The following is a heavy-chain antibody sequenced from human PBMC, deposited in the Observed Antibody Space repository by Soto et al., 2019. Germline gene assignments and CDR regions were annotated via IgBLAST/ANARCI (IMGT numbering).Heavy chain of an antibody. CDR2: IIPIFGTA. CDR3: ARIRDIAAAGTSLFFDY. D-gene: IGHD6-13*01. Sequence: VASVKVSCKASGGTFSSYAISWVRQAPGQGLEWMGGIIPIFGTANYAQKFQGRVTITADESTSTAYMELSSLRSEDTAVYYCARIRDIAAAGTSLFFDYWGQGTLVTVSS. CDR1: GGTFSSYA. V-gene: IGHV1-69*13. J-gene: IGHJ4*02.